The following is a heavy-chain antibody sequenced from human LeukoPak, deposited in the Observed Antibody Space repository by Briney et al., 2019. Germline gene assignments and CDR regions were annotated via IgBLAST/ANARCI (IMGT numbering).Heavy chain of an antibody. Sequence: SETLSLTCAVYGVSFSGYYWSWIRQPPGKGLEWIGEINHSGSTNYNPSFKSRVTISVDTSKNQFSLKLSSVTAADTAVYYCARGPGTGVPYYFDYWGQGTLVTVSS. D-gene: IGHD7-27*01. CDR3: ARGPGTGVPYYFDY. J-gene: IGHJ4*02. CDR2: INHSGST. CDR1: GVSFSGYY. V-gene: IGHV4-34*01.